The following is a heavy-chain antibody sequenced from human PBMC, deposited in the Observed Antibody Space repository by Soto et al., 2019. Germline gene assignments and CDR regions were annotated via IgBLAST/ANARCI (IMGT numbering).Heavy chain of an antibody. CDR1: GFPFSDFY. CDR2: ISGRGGTI. Sequence: GGSLRLSCAASGFPFSDFYMTWIRRAPGRGLQCLSYISGRGGTIYYADSVKGRFTISRDNAKNSLDLQMDGLGGDDTGVYYCARTTWELGVRFDYWGQGALVTVPQ. V-gene: IGHV3-11*01. CDR3: ARTTWELGVRFDY. D-gene: IGHD1-26*01. J-gene: IGHJ4*02.